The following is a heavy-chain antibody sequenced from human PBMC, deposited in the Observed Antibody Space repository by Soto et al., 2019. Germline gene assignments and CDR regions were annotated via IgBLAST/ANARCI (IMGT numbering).Heavy chain of an antibody. CDR2: ITGSGRII. D-gene: IGHD6-13*01. CDR1: GFTFSSYE. V-gene: IGHV3-48*03. J-gene: IGHJ3*02. Sequence: PGGSLRLSCAASGFTFSSYEMNWVRQAPGKELEWLSYITGSGRIIYYADSVRGRFTITRDNAKNSVYLQMNSLRAEDTAVYYCARPRGIRDAFDIWGQGTMVTVSS. CDR3: ARPRGIRDAFDI.